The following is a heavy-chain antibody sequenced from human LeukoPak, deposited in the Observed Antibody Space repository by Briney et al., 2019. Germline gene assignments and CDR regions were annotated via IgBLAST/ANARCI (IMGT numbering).Heavy chain of an antibody. Sequence: PGGSLRLSCAGSGSTFSTHAMHWVRQTPGMGLEWVGVVSPDGTDKYYADSVKGRFTISRDNSRNTIYLQMNNLRSEDTAVYYCAGAIGYFDYWGQGALVTVSS. V-gene: IGHV3-30*03. CDR1: GSTFSTHA. D-gene: IGHD2-21*01. J-gene: IGHJ4*02. CDR3: AGAIGYFDY. CDR2: VSPDGTDK.